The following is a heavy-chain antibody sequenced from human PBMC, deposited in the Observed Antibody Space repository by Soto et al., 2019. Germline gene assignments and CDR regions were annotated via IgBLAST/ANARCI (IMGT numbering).Heavy chain of an antibody. CDR2: IDLDSRNT. D-gene: IGHD7-27*01. J-gene: IGHJ4*02. CDR3: GLEPTGTGGFDY. CDR1: GHTFTGHH. V-gene: IGHV1-2*02. Sequence: QVQLVQSGAEVKKPGASVKVSCKASGHTFTGHHMHWVRQAPGQELEWMGYIDLDSRNTRYAQKFQGRVTTTRDTSITTAYMELSGLRSDDTAVYYCGLEPTGTGGFDYWGQGTLVTVSS.